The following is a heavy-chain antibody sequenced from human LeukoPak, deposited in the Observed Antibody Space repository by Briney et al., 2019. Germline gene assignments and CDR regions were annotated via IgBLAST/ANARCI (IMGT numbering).Heavy chain of an antibody. V-gene: IGHV3-21*01. CDR3: VRGGYTMIKADAFDI. CDR1: GFSFSGYD. CDR2: ISTRSNYI. J-gene: IGHJ3*02. Sequence: GGSLRLSCTASGFSFSGYDMNWVRQTPGKGLAWVASISTRSNYIYYAASLKGRFTVSRDNAKASLYLQVNNLRADDTGRYYCVRGGYTMIKADAFDIWGQGTVVIVSS. D-gene: IGHD3-22*01.